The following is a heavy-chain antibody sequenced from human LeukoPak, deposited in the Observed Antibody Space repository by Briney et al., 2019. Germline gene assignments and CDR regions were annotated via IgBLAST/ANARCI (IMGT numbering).Heavy chain of an antibody. CDR1: GFTFDDYA. CDR3: ATYRQVLLPFES. CDR2: ISWRSTSI. V-gene: IGHV3-9*01. Sequence: PGGSLRLSCAASGFTFDDYAMHWVRQAPGKGLEWVSGISWRSTSIGYADSVKGRFTISRDNAKNSLYLQMNSLRAEDTAIYYCATYRQVLLPFESWGQGTLVTVSS. J-gene: IGHJ5*01. D-gene: IGHD2-8*02.